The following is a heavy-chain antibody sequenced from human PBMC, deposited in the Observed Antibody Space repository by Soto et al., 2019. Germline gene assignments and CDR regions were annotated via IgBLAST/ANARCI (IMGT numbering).Heavy chain of an antibody. CDR2: IYYSGST. D-gene: IGHD3-3*01. CDR3: ARLYDFWSGEDY. V-gene: IGHV4-39*01. Sequence: SETLSLTCTVSGGSISSSSYYWGWIRQPPGKGLEWIGSIYYSGSTYYNPSLKSRVTISVDTSKNQFSLKLSSVTAADTAVYYCARLYDFWSGEDYWGQGTLVTVSS. CDR1: GGSISSSSYY. J-gene: IGHJ4*02.